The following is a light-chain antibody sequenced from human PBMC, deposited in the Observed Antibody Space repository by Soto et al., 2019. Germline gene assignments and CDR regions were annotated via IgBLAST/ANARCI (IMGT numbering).Light chain of an antibody. J-gene: IGKJ1*01. CDR2: AAS. CDR1: QSISTY. CDR3: QQSYSTPET. V-gene: IGKV1-39*01. Sequence: DIQMTQSPSSLSASVGDRVTITCRASQSISTYLNWYQQKPGEAPQLLIYAASSLHSGVPSRFSGSGSGTDFTLTISSLQPEDFAAYYCQQSYSTPETFGHRTKVEIK.